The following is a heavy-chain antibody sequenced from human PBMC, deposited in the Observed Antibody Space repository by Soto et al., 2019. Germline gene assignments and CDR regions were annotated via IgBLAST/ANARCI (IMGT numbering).Heavy chain of an antibody. CDR2: MNPNSGNT. Sequence: ASVKVSCQASGYTFTSYDINWVRQATGQGLEWMGWMNPNSGNTGYAQKFQGRVTMTRNTSISTAYMELSSLRSEDTAVYYCARGQLAGDFTNYWGQGTLVTVSS. V-gene: IGHV1-8*01. J-gene: IGHJ4*02. D-gene: IGHD4-17*01. CDR3: ARGQLAGDFTNY. CDR1: GYTFTSYD.